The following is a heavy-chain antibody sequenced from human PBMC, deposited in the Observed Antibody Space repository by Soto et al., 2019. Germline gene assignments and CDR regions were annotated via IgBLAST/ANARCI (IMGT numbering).Heavy chain of an antibody. CDR1: GYTFTSYD. D-gene: IGHD2-21*02. Sequence: QVQLVQSGAEVKKPGASVKVSCKASGYTFTSYDINWVRQASGQGLEWMGWMNPNLGNTDYAQRFQGRVTMTRDTSTRTAHMELMNLESEDTAVYYWTRGRLVTGWHYSYGLAVWGQGTAVSVSS. CDR2: MNPNLGNT. J-gene: IGHJ6*02. CDR3: TRGRLVTGWHYSYGLAV. V-gene: IGHV1-8*01.